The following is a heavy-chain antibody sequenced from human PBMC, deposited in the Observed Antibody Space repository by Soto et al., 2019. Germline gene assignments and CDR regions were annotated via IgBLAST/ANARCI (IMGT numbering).Heavy chain of an antibody. CDR2: INHSGST. CDR3: ARGSRRPAAMRPSFDY. D-gene: IGHD2-2*01. J-gene: IGHJ4*02. Sequence: SETLSLTCAVYGGSFSGYYWSWIRQPPGKGLEWIGEINHSGSTNYNPSLKSRVTISVDTSKNQFSLKLSSVTAADTAVYYCARGSRRPAAMRPSFDYWGQGTLVTVSS. V-gene: IGHV4-34*01. CDR1: GGSFSGYY.